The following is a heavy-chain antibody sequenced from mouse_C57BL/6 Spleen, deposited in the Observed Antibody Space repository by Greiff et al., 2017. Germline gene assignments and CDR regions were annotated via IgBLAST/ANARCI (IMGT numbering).Heavy chain of an antibody. Sequence: QVQLQQSDAELAKPGASVKISCKVSGYTFTDHTIHWMKQRPEQGLEWIGYIYPRDGSTKSNEKFKGKATLTADKSSSTAYMQLNSLTSEDSAVYFCERPDYYGSSPFAYWGQGTLVTVSA. CDR2: IYPRDGST. J-gene: IGHJ3*01. D-gene: IGHD1-1*01. CDR3: ERPDYYGSSPFAY. V-gene: IGHV1-78*01. CDR1: GYTFTDHT.